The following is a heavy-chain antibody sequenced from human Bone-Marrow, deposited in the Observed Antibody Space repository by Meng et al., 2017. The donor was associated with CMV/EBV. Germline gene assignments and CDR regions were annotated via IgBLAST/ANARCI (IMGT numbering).Heavy chain of an antibody. CDR3: ARGVATGWFDP. Sequence: GSLRLSCTVSGYSISSGYYWGWIRQPPGKGLEWIEEINHSGSTNYNPSLKSRVTISVDTSKNQFSLKLSSVTAADTAVYYCARGVATGWFDPWGQGTLVTVSS. V-gene: IGHV4-38-2*02. CDR1: GYSISSGYY. J-gene: IGHJ5*02. CDR2: INHSGST. D-gene: IGHD3-3*01.